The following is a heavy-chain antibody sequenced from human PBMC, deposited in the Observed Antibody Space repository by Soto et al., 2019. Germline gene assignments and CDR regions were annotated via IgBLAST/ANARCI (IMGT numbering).Heavy chain of an antibody. V-gene: IGHV3-30-3*01. CDR1: GFTFSSYA. Sequence: PGGSLRLSCAASGFTFSSYAMHWVRQAPGKGLEWVAVISYDGSNKYYADSVKGRFTISRDNSKNTLYLQMNSLRAEDTAVYYCARDLGCGGDCYSLFDYWGQGTLVTVSS. D-gene: IGHD2-21*02. J-gene: IGHJ4*02. CDR3: ARDLGCGGDCYSLFDY. CDR2: ISYDGSNK.